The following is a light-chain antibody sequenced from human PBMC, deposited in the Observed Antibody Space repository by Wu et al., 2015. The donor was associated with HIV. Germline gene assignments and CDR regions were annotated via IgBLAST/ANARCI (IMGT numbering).Light chain of an antibody. CDR2: AAS. CDR1: QSISSY. V-gene: IGKV1-39*01. J-gene: IGKJ1*01. CDR3: QQTYSTPWT. Sequence: DMQMTQSPSSLSESVGDRVTITCRTSQSISSYLNWYQQKPGKAPKLLIYAASNLQSGVPSRFSGRGSGTDFILTISSLQPEDFATYYCQQTYSTPWTFGQGTKVEIK.